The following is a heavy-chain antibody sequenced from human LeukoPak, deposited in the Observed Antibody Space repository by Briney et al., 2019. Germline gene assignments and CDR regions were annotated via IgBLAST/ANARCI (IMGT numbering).Heavy chain of an antibody. CDR1: GGTFSSYA. Sequence: SVKVSCKASGGTFSSYAISWVRQAPGQGLEWMGGIIPIFGTANYAQKFQGRVTITADESTSTAYMELSSLRSEDTAVYYCARCLYDYVWGSYRTWGQGTLVTVSS. CDR3: ARCLYDYVWGSYRT. CDR2: IIPIFGTA. J-gene: IGHJ5*02. V-gene: IGHV1-69*13. D-gene: IGHD3-16*02.